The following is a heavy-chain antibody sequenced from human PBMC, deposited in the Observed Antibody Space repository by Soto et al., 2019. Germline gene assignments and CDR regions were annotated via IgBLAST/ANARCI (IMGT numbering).Heavy chain of an antibody. V-gene: IGHV3-23*01. Sequence: EVQLLESGGGLVQPGGSLRLSCAASGFTFNNYAMTWVRQAPGKGLEWVSAISGGGDTTSYADSVKGRFTVSRDGSKNPLDLQMRSPRAEDTALYYCAKGRGGSGSLTPRVDFWGQGTLVTVSS. CDR1: GFTFNNYA. CDR3: AKGRGGSGSLTPRVDF. D-gene: IGHD3-10*01. J-gene: IGHJ4*02. CDR2: ISGGGDTT.